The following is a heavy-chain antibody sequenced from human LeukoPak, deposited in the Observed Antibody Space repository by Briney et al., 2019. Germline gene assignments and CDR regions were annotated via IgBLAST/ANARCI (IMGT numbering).Heavy chain of an antibody. CDR2: INPKNGGS. J-gene: IGHJ4*02. Sequence: ASVKVSCKASGYTFTGYYMHWVRQVPGQGLVWMGWINPKNGGSMQILKFQGRVTMTRDTSISSVYMDLSRLTSDDTAVYYCARHLCSGDTCYLDSWGQGTLVTVSS. D-gene: IGHD2-15*01. CDR1: GYTFTGYY. CDR3: ARHLCSGDTCYLDS. V-gene: IGHV1-2*02.